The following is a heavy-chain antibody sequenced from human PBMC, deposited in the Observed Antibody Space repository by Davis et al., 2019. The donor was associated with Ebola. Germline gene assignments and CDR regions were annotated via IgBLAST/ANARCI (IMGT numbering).Heavy chain of an antibody. V-gene: IGHV1-8*03. J-gene: IGHJ5*02. D-gene: IGHD6-13*01. CDR1: GGTFSSYA. CDR2: MNPNSGNT. Sequence: AASVKVSCKASGGTFSSYAISWVRQATGQGLEWMGWMNPNSGNTGYAQKFQGRVTITRDTSASTAYMDLSSLRSDDTALYYCARGGPYSKYWFDPWGQGTLVTVSS. CDR3: ARGGPYSKYWFDP.